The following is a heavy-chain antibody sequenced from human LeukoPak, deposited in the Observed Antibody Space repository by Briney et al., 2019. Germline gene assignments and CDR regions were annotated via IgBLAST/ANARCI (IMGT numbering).Heavy chain of an antibody. J-gene: IGHJ4*02. CDR1: GYTFTGHF. Sequence: SSVNVSFQASGYTFTGHFIFWVRQSPGQRRELMAWINPHTGLTNYAHKFQGRATGASDTCISTAYIDLIRLTSDDTALYYCSREASCDSTSCPQDYWGQGTLVTVSS. V-gene: IGHV1-2*02. CDR3: SREASCDSTSCPQDY. CDR2: INPHTGLT. D-gene: IGHD2-2*01.